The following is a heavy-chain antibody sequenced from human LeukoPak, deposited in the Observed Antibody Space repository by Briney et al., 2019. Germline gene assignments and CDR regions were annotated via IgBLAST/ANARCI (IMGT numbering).Heavy chain of an antibody. D-gene: IGHD2-15*01. CDR2: ISSSSTYI. Sequence: TTGGSLRLSCAASGFTFSSYTMNWVRQAPGKGLEWVSSISSSSTYIYYVDSVKGRFTISRDNAKNSLHLQMNSLRAEDTAVYYCARQGSGGVLSAYGMDVWGQGTTVTVSS. CDR3: ARQGSGGVLSAYGMDV. J-gene: IGHJ6*02. V-gene: IGHV3-21*01. CDR1: GFTFSSYT.